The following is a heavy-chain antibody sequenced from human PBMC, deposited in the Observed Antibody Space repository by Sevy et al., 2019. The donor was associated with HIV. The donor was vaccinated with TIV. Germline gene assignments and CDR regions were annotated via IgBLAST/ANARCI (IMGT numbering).Heavy chain of an antibody. D-gene: IGHD2-15*01. CDR3: ARDRGYCSGGSCHIQQ. Sequence: ASVKVSCRASGYTFTSNGIAWVRQAPGQGLEWMGWINTNNGNANYAQKYQGRVTMTTDTSTSTGYMELRSLRSDDTAMYYCARDRGYCSGGSCHIQQWGQGTLVTVSS. CDR2: INTNNGNA. J-gene: IGHJ1*01. V-gene: IGHV1-18*01. CDR1: GYTFTSNG.